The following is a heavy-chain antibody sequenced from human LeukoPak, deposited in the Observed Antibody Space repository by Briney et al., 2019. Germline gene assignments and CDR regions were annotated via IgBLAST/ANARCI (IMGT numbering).Heavy chain of an antibody. D-gene: IGHD2-2*01. Sequence: SETLSLTCALYGGSFSGYYWSWIREPPGKGLEWIGEINHSGSTNYNPSLKSRVTISVDTSKNQFSLKLSSVTAADTAVYYCARQGQYQLRVRHNWFDPWGQGTLVTVSS. J-gene: IGHJ5*02. V-gene: IGHV4-34*01. CDR3: ARQGQYQLRVRHNWFDP. CDR1: GGSFSGYY. CDR2: INHSGST.